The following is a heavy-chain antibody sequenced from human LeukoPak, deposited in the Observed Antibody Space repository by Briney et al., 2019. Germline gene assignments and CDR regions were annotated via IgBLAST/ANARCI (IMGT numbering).Heavy chain of an antibody. CDR1: GGSFSGYY. V-gene: IGHV4-34*01. J-gene: IGHJ4*02. CDR3: AAGYDFWSGYGGGAFDY. Sequence: SETLSLTCAVYGGSFSGYYWSWIRQPPGKGLEWIREINHSGSTNYNPSLKSRVTISVDTSKNQFSLKLSSVTAADTAVYYCAAGYDFWSGYGGGAFDYWGQGTLVTVSS. CDR2: INHSGST. D-gene: IGHD3-3*01.